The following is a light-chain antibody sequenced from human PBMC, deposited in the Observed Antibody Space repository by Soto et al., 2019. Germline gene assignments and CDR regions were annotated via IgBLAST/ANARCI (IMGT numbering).Light chain of an antibody. V-gene: IGKV3-20*01. CDR1: QTVSSNY. CDR2: GTT. J-gene: IGKJ4*01. Sequence: IVLTQSPGTVSLSPGETAALSCRSRQTVSSNYLAWYQQKPGQAPRLLIYGTTSRATGVPDRFSGGGSGTAFTLTISRLEPEDFAVYNCQQYGSSPPTVGGGTQVEI. CDR3: QQYGSSPPT.